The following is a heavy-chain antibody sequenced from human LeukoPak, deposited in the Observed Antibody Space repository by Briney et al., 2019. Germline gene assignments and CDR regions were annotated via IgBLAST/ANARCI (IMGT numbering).Heavy chain of an antibody. CDR2: ISGSGGST. CDR1: GFTFSSYA. V-gene: IGHV3-23*01. CDR3: TTGPLSITMVRGVIIKPFDY. Sequence: GGSLRLSCAASGFTFSSYAMSWVRQAPGKGLEWVSGISGSGGSTYYADSVKGRFTISRDNSKNTLYLQMNSLKTEDTAVYYCTTGPLSITMVRGVIIKPFDYWAREPWSPSPQ. J-gene: IGHJ4*02. D-gene: IGHD3-10*01.